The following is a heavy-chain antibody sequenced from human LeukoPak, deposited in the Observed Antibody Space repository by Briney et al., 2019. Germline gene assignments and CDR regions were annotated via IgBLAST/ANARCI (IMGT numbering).Heavy chain of an antibody. CDR2: ISAYNGNT. CDR3: ARVPGYCSSTSCQRHYYYYYYMDV. V-gene: IGHV1-18*01. CDR1: GYTFTSYG. Sequence: ASVKVSCKASGYTFTSYGISWVRQAPGQGLEWMGWISAYNGNTNYAQKLQGRVTMTTDTSTSTAYMELRSLRSDDTAVYYCARVPGYCSSTSCQRHYYYYYYMDVWGKGTTVTVSS. J-gene: IGHJ6*03. D-gene: IGHD2-2*01.